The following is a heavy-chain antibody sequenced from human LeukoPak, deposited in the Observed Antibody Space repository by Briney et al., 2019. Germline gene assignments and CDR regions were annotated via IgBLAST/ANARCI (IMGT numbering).Heavy chain of an antibody. J-gene: IGHJ4*02. CDR3: ARAVGYCSSSICYRFDY. D-gene: IGHD2-2*01. CDR1: GFTFSSYA. Sequence: PGGSLRLSCAASGFTFSSYAMIWVRLAPGKGLEWVSYISSSSSTIYYADSVKGRFTISRDTAKNSLYLQMNSLRAEDTAVYYCARAVGYCSSSICYRFDYWGQGSLVTVSS. V-gene: IGHV3-48*01. CDR2: ISSSSSTI.